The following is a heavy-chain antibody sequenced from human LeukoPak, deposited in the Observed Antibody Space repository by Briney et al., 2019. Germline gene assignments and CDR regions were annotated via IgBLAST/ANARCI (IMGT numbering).Heavy chain of an antibody. CDR2: ISGSGGST. CDR1: GFTFSSYA. Sequence: GGSLRLSCAASGFTFSSYAMSWVRQAPGKGLEWVSAISGSGGSTYYADSVEGRFTISRDNSKNTLYLQMNSLRAEDTAEYYCAKYRTTNWFGPWGQGTLVTVSS. V-gene: IGHV3-23*01. CDR3: AKYRTTNWFGP. D-gene: IGHD1-1*01. J-gene: IGHJ5*02.